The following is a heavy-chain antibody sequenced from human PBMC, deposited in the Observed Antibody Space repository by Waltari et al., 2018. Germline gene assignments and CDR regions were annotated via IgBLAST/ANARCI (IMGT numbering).Heavy chain of an antibody. D-gene: IGHD6-13*01. V-gene: IGHV3-23*01. CDR2: ISFVGGNT. CDR3: AKEITAADAPYFFDY. J-gene: IGHJ4*02. CDR1: GFAFSNYA. Sequence: EVQLLESGGILVQPGGSLRLSCAASGFAFSNYAMTWVRQAPGKGLEWASVISFVGGNTYYADSLKGRFTISRDNSKNTLYLQMNSLTVADTAVYYCAKEITAADAPYFFDYWGRGTLVTVSS.